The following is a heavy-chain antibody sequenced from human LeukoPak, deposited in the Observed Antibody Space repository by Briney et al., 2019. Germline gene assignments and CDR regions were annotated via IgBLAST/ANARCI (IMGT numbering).Heavy chain of an antibody. CDR1: GYSFTSSW. CDR3: AGAIVGAATAFDI. Sequence: GESLKISCTGSGYSFTSSWIGWVRQMPGKGLEWMGITYPGDSDTRYSPSFQGQVTISVDKSISTAYLLWSSLKASDTAMYYCAGAIVGAATAFDIWGQGTMVTVSS. V-gene: IGHV5-51*01. CDR2: TYPGDSDT. J-gene: IGHJ3*02. D-gene: IGHD1-26*01.